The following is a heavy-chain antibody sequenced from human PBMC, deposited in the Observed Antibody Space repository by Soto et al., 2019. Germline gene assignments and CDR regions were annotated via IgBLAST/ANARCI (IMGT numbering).Heavy chain of an antibody. V-gene: IGHV4-61*01. D-gene: IGHD4-17*01. J-gene: IGHJ4*02. CDR1: GGSVSSGSYY. Sequence: PSETLSLPCTVSGGSVSSGSYYWSWIRQPPGKGLEWIGYIYYSGSTNYNPSLKSRVTISVDTSKNQFSLKLSSVTAADTVVYYCANSPTGDYSFDYWGQGTLVTVSS. CDR3: ANSPTGDYSFDY. CDR2: IYYSGST.